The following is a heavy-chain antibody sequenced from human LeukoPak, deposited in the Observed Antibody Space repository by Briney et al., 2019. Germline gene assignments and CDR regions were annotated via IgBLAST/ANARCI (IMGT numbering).Heavy chain of an antibody. V-gene: IGHV1-46*01. D-gene: IGHD3-22*01. J-gene: IGHJ4*02. CDR1: GYTFTVYY. Sequence: ASVKVSFKASGYTFTVYYIHWVRQAPGQGLEWMGIINPSGGRSIYAQKFQGRVTFTRDMSTSRVYMELSSLRSEDTAVYYCARDPKDETSGYYYFDYWGQGTLVTVSS. CDR2: INPSGGRS. CDR3: ARDPKDETSGYYYFDY.